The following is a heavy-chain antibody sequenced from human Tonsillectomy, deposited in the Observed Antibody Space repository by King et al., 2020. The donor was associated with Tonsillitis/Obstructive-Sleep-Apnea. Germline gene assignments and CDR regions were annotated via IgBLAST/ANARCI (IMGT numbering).Heavy chain of an antibody. CDR2: IYYSGST. Sequence: VQLQESGPGLVKPSETLSLTCTVSGGSISRYYWGWMRQPPGKGLEWIGYIYYSGSTAYNPSLKMRVTISVDTSKNQFSLRLRSLTAADTAIYYCVRENYFDCWGQGTLVTVSS. V-gene: IGHV4-59*01. CDR3: VRENYFDC. J-gene: IGHJ4*02. CDR1: GGSISRYY.